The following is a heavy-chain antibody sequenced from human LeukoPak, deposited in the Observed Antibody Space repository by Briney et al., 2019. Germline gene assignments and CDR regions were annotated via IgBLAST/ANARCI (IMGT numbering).Heavy chain of an antibody. V-gene: IGHV3-74*01. CDR3: ARRLYGGDY. J-gene: IGHJ4*02. D-gene: IGHD4-17*01. CDR1: GFTFSSNW. CDR2: INGDVSST. Sequence: QPGGSLRLSCAASGFTFSSNWMHWVRQAPGKGLVWVSRINGDVSSTSYADSVKGRFTISRDNAKNSLYLQMNSLRAEDTAVYYCARRLYGGDYWGQGTLVTVSS.